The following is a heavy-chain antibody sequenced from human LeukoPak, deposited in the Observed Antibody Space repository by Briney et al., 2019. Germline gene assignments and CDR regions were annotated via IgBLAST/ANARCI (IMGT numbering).Heavy chain of an antibody. Sequence: GGSLRLSCAASGFTFSSYTMDWVRQAPGKGLEWVSYISSSSSNINYADSVKGRFTISRDSSKNTLYLQMNGLRAEDTAVYYCAKDLDGGNDYWGQGTLVTVSS. D-gene: IGHD4-23*01. CDR1: GFTFSSYT. CDR2: ISSSSSNI. J-gene: IGHJ4*02. V-gene: IGHV3-48*01. CDR3: AKDLDGGNDY.